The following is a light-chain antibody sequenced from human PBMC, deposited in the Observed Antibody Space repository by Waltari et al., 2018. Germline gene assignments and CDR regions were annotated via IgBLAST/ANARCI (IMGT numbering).Light chain of an antibody. CDR3: QQSYS. CDR2: AAS. V-gene: IGKV1-39*01. J-gene: IGKJ5*01. CDR1: QSSSDY. Sequence: DIQMTQSPSSLYASVGDRVTITCRASQSSSDYLNWYQQKPGKAPKLLIYAASTLQSGVPSRFSGSGSGTDFALTISSLQPEDFATYYCQQSYSFGQGTRLEIK.